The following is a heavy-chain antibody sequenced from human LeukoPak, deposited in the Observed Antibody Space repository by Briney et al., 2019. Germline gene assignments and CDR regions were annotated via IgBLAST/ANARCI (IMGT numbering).Heavy chain of an antibody. CDR2: ISGSGVTT. CDR1: AFSFSNFA. J-gene: IGHJ6*03. V-gene: IGHV3-23*01. CDR3: ARVHYYYYMDV. Sequence: GGSLRLSCAASAFSFSNFAMSWVRQAPGKGLEWVSTISGSGVTTFYADSMKGRFTITRDNSKNTLYLQMNSLRAEDTAVYYCARVHYYYYMDVWGKGTTVTISS.